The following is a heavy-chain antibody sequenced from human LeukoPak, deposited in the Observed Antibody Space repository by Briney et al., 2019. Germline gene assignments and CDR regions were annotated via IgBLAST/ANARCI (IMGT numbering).Heavy chain of an antibody. CDR3: ARASMIVDYGMDV. J-gene: IGHJ6*02. CDR1: GGSISSGGYS. V-gene: IGHV4-30-2*01. CDR2: IYHSGST. Sequence: TLSLTCAVSGGSISSGGYSWSWIRQPPGKGLEWIGYIYHSGSTYYNPSLKSRVTISVDRSKNQFSLKLSSVTAADTAVYYCARASMIVDYGMDVWGQGTTVTVSS. D-gene: IGHD3-22*01.